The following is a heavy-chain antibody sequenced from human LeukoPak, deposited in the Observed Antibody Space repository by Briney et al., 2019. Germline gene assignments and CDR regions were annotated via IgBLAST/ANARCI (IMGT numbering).Heavy chain of an antibody. CDR2: IYYSGST. CDR1: GGSISSYY. V-gene: IGHV4-59*01. J-gene: IGHJ2*01. CDR3: ARDPGYGDYGMEYWYLDL. D-gene: IGHD4-17*01. Sequence: SGTLSLTCTVSGGSISSYYWSWIRQPPGKGLAWIGYIYYSGSTNYNPCLKSRVTISVDTSKNQFSLKLSSVTAADTAVYYCARDPGYGDYGMEYWYLDLRGRGTLVTVSS.